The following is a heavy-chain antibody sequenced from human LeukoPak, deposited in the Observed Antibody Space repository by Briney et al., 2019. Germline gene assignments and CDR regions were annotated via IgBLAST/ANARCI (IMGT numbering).Heavy chain of an antibody. J-gene: IGHJ4*02. V-gene: IGHV4-39*01. CDR1: GGSISSSSYY. Sequence: SETLSLTCTVSGGSISSSSYYWGWIRQPPGKGLEWIGSIYYSGSTYYNPSLKSRVTMSVDTSKNQFSLKLSSVTAADTAVYYCARHDIAAAGNWGIDYWGQGTLVTVSS. CDR3: ARHDIAAAGNWGIDY. CDR2: IYYSGST. D-gene: IGHD6-13*01.